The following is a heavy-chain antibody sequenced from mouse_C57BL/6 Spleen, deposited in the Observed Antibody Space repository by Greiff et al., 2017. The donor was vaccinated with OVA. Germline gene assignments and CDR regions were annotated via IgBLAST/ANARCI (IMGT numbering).Heavy chain of an antibody. CDR1: GYTFTSYW. CDR3: ARGGDQSYFDY. V-gene: IGHV1-52*01. Sequence: QVQLQQPGAELVRPGSSVKLSCKASGYTFTSYWMHWVKQRPIQGLEWIGNIDPSDSETHYNQKFKDKATLTVDKSSSTAYMQLSSLTSEDSAVYYCARGGDQSYFDYWGQGTTLTVSS. CDR2: IDPSDSET. J-gene: IGHJ2*01.